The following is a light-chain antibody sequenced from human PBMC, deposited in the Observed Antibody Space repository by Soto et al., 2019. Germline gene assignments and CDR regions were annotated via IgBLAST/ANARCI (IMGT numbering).Light chain of an antibody. J-gene: IGKJ5*01. CDR1: QNLGTLY. V-gene: IGKV3-11*01. CDR2: DAS. CDR3: QQRSRWTRELT. Sequence: EIVLTQSAGTLCLSPGEGGTLICRVRQNLGTLYLAWYQQKPGQAPRLLIYDASNRATGVPARFSGSGSGTDFTLTVSSLEPEDFALYFCQQRSRWTRELTFGQGTRLEIK.